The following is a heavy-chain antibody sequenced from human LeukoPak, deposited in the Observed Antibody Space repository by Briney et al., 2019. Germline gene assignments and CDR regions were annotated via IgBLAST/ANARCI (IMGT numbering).Heavy chain of an antibody. CDR2: IYPGNSDI. Sequence: GESLKIPCKGSGYSFASYWIAWVRQMPGKGLEWMVGIYPGNSDITYSPSFQGQVTISADKSVSTAYLHWSSLKASDTAIYYCARHLSSISSCPNYWGQGTLVTVSS. V-gene: IGHV5-51*01. J-gene: IGHJ4*02. CDR1: GYSFASYW. D-gene: IGHD2-2*01. CDR3: ARHLSSISSCPNY.